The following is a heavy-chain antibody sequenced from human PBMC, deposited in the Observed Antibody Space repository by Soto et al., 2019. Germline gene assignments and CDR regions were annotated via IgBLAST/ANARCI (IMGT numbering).Heavy chain of an antibody. CDR1: GFTFSSYA. V-gene: IGHV3-30-3*01. Sequence: ESGGGVVQPGRSLRLSCAASGFTFSSYAMHWVRQTPGKGLEWVAVTSYDGNNKYYADSVKGRFTISRDNSKNTLYLQMNSLRAEDTAVFYCARDSSTGAADYYFDYWGRGTLVTVSS. CDR3: ARDSSTGAADYYFDY. D-gene: IGHD6-13*01. CDR2: TSYDGNNK. J-gene: IGHJ4*02.